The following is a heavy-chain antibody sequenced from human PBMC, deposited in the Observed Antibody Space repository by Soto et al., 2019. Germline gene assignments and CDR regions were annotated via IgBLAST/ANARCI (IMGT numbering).Heavy chain of an antibody. CDR2: INPDSGDT. CDR1: GYTFTGQY. D-gene: IGHD3-3*02. Sequence: ASVKVSCKASGYTFTGQYMHWVRQAPGQGPEWMGWINPDSGDTKYAQKFQGSVTMTRDTSISTVYMELSRLKSDDTAVYYCARDRGNMVAIFHPYYGMDVWGQGTTVTVSS. J-gene: IGHJ6*02. V-gene: IGHV1-2*02. CDR3: ARDRGNMVAIFHPYYGMDV.